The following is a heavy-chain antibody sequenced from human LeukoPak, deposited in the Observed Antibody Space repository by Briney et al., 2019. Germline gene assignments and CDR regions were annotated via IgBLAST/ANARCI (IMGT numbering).Heavy chain of an antibody. CDR1: GGSISSGGYS. J-gene: IGHJ6*02. CDR3: ARGLRLYGSGSPRRYYYYGMDV. Sequence: SQTLSLTCAVSGGSISSGGYSWSWIRQPPGKGLEWIGYIYHSGSTYYNPSLKSRVTISVDRSKNQFSLKLSSVTAADTAVYYCARGLRLYGSGSPRRYYYYGMDVWGQGTTVTVSS. CDR2: IYHSGST. V-gene: IGHV4-30-2*01. D-gene: IGHD3-10*01.